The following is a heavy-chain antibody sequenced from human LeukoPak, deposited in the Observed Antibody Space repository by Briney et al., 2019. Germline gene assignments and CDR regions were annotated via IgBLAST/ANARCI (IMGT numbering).Heavy chain of an antibody. CDR2: ISGSGGST. V-gene: IGHV3-23*01. D-gene: IGHD3-22*01. CDR1: GFTFSSYA. CDR3: AKRRITMIVGGMDV. Sequence: PGGSLRLSYAASGFTFSSYAMSWVRQAPGKRLEWVSAISGSGGSTYYADSVKGRFTISRDNSKNTLYLQMNSLRAEDTAVYYCAKRRITMIVGGMDVWGQGTTVTVSS. J-gene: IGHJ6*02.